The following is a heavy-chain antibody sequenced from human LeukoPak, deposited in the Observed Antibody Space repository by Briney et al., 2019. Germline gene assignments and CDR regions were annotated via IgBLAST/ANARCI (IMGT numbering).Heavy chain of an antibody. V-gene: IGHV5-51*01. CDR3: ARFVPPVPGANWFDP. CDR1: GYSFTSYW. J-gene: IGHJ5*02. Sequence: GESLKISCKGSGYSFTSYWIGWVRQMPGKGLEWMGIIYPGDSDTRYSPSFQGQVTISADKSISTAYLQWSSLKASDTAMYYCARFVPPVPGANWFDPWGQGTLVTVSS. CDR2: IYPGDSDT. D-gene: IGHD1-14*01.